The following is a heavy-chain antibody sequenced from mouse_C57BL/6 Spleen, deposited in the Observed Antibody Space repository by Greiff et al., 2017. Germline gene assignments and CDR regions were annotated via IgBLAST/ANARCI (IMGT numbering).Heavy chain of an antibody. CDR3: ARLYGSSSLDY. J-gene: IGHJ2*01. D-gene: IGHD1-1*01. CDR1: GYTFTSYW. V-gene: IGHV1-55*01. Sequence: QVQLQQPGAVLVKPGASVKMSCKASGYTFTSYWITWVKQRPGQGLEWIGDLYPGSGSNNYNEKFKSKATLTVDTSSSPAYMQLSSLTSQASAVYSCARLYGSSSLDYWGQGTTRTVSS. CDR2: LYPGSGSN.